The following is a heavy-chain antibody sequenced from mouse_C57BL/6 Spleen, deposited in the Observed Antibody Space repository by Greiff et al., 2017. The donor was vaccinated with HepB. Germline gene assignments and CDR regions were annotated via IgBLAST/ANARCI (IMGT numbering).Heavy chain of an antibody. CDR1: GFSFNTYA. J-gene: IGHJ1*03. V-gene: IGHV10-1*01. CDR3: VRPPNYYGSSYEHFDV. D-gene: IGHD1-1*01. Sequence: EVQVVESGGGLVQPKGSLKLSCAASGFSFNTYAMNWVRQAPGKGLEWVARIRSKSNNYATYYADSVKDRFTISRDDSESMLYLQMNNLKTEDTAMYYCVRPPNYYGSSYEHFDVWGTGTTVTVSS. CDR2: IRSKSNNYAT.